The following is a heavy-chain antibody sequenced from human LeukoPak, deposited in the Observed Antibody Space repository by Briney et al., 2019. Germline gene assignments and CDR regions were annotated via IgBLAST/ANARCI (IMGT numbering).Heavy chain of an antibody. CDR1: GFTFSSYW. D-gene: IGHD2/OR15-2a*01. Sequence: GGSLRLSCEASGFTFSSYWMHWVRQVPGKGLMWVSRINTDGSETTYADSVKGRFTISRDNAKNTLYLQVSSLRADDTAIYYWARDFYQRGDWGQGTLVTVSS. CDR3: ARDFYQRGD. CDR2: INTDGSET. V-gene: IGHV3-74*03. J-gene: IGHJ4*02.